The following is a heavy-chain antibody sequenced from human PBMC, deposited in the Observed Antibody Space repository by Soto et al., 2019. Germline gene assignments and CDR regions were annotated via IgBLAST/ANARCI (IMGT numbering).Heavy chain of an antibody. CDR3: AKGGYVTTDAFDI. J-gene: IGHJ3*02. CDR2: ISGSGGST. D-gene: IGHD3-22*01. Sequence: EVQMLESGGGLVQPGGSLRLSCAASGFTFSSYAMSWVRQAPGKGLEWVSAISGSGGSTYYADSVKGRFTISRDNSKNTLYLQMNSLRAEDTAVYYCAKGGYVTTDAFDIWGQGTMVTVSS. V-gene: IGHV3-23*01. CDR1: GFTFSSYA.